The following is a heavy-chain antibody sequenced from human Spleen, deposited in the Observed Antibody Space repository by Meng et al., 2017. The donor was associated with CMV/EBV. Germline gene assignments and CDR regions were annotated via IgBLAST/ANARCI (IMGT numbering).Heavy chain of an antibody. CDR1: GFSFSSYS. D-gene: IGHD6-13*01. CDR3: AKAFSSSWYREYYDY. V-gene: IGHV3-23*01. Sequence: GESLKISCAASGFSFSSYSLNWVRQAPGKGLEWVSAVTGSGGSTYYADSVKGRFTISRDNSKNTLYLQMNSLRVEDTAVYYCAKAFSSSWYREYYDYWGQGTLVTVSS. J-gene: IGHJ4*02. CDR2: VTGSGGST.